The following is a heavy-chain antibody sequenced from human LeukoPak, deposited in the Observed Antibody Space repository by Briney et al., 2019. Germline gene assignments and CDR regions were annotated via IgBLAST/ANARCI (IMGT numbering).Heavy chain of an antibody. J-gene: IGHJ3*02. V-gene: IGHV3-21*01. CDR1: GFTFSSYS. Sequence: GGPLRLSCAASGFTFSSYSMNWVRQAPGKGLEWVSSISSSSSYIYYADSVKGRFTISRDNAKNSLYLQMNSLRAEDTAVYYCARGHGDRDAFDIWGQGTMVTVSS. CDR3: ARGHGDRDAFDI. CDR2: ISSSSSYI. D-gene: IGHD4-17*01.